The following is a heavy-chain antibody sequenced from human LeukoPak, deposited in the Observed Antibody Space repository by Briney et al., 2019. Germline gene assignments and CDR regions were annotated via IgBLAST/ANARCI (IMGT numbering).Heavy chain of an antibody. CDR1: TFTFSSYT. D-gene: IGHD3-22*01. CDR3: ARGLLSYYYYDTQLVFDY. CDR2: ISSSGSYI. J-gene: IGHJ4*02. V-gene: IGHV3-21*01. Sequence: PGGSLRLSCAASTFTFSSYTMNWVRQAPGTGLEWVSSISSSGSYIYYADSLKGRFTISRDNAKNSLYLQMNSLRAEDTAVYYCARGLLSYYYYDTQLVFDYWGQGTLVTVSS.